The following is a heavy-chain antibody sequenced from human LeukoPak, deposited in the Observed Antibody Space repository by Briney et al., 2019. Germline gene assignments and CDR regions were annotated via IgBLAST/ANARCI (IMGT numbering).Heavy chain of an antibody. J-gene: IGHJ4*02. CDR3: ASSTMVVTPLSDHIDY. Sequence: PSETLSLTCTVSGGSISSGSYYWSWIRQPAGKGLEWIGRIYTSGSTNYNPSLKSRVTISVDTSKNQFSLKLSSVTAADTAVSYCASSTMVVTPLSDHIDYWGQGTLVTVSS. CDR2: IYTSGST. D-gene: IGHD4-23*01. V-gene: IGHV4-61*02. CDR1: GGSISSGSYY.